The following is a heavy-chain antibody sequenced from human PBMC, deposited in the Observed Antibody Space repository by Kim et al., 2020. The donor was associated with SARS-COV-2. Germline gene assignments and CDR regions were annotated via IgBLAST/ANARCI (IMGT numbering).Heavy chain of an antibody. CDR2: IIPIFGTA. V-gene: IGHV1-69*13. J-gene: IGHJ5*02. Sequence: SVKVSCKASGGTFSSYAISWVRQAPGQGLEWMGGIIPIFGTANYAQKFQGRVTITADESTRTAYMELSRLRSEDTAVYYCAREHCSGGSCYQEWFDPCGQGTLVTVSS. CDR3: AREHCSGGSCYQEWFDP. CDR1: GGTFSSYA. D-gene: IGHD2-15*01.